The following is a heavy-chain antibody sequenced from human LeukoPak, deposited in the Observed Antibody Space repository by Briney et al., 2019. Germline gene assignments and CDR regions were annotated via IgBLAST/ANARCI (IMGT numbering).Heavy chain of an antibody. J-gene: IGHJ4*02. V-gene: IGHV5-51*01. D-gene: IGHD3-3*01. CDR3: ARQYDFWSGYYNPGGYFDY. CDR1: GYSFTSYW. CDR2: IYPGDSDT. Sequence: GESLKISCKGSGYSFTSYWIGWVRQMPGKGLEWMGIIYPGDSDTRYSPSFQGQVTISADESISTAYPQWSSLKASDTAMYYCARQYDFWSGYYNPGGYFDYWGQGTLVTVSS.